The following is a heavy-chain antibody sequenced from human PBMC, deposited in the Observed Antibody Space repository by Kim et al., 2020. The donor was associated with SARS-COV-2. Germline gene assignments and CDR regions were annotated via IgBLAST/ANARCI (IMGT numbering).Heavy chain of an antibody. CDR3: ARGYIVGATQGNY. J-gene: IGHJ4*02. CDR1: GYTFTSYA. D-gene: IGHD1-26*01. Sequence: ASVKVSCKASGYTFTSYAMHWVRQAPGQRLEWMGWINAGNGNTKYSQKFQGRVTITRDTSASTAYMELSSLRSEDTAVYYCARGYIVGATQGNYWGQGTLVTVSS. CDR2: INAGNGNT. V-gene: IGHV1-3*01.